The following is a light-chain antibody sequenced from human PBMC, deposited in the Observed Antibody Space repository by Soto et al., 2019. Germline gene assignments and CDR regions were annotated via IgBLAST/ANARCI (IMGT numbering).Light chain of an antibody. CDR2: AAS. V-gene: IGKV1-39*01. CDR3: QQSYSTPPWT. CDR1: QGISSY. Sequence: IHLTQSPSSLSASVGDRVTVTCRASQGISSYLAWYLQKPGKAPKLLIYAASNLQSGVPSRFSGSGSGTDFTLTISSLQPEDFATYFCQQSYSTPPWTFGQGTKVEIK. J-gene: IGKJ1*01.